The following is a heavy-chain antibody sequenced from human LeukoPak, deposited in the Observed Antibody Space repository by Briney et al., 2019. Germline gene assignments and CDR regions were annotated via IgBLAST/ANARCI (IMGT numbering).Heavy chain of an antibody. V-gene: IGHV3-74*01. J-gene: IGHJ4*02. CDR2: FNSDGITT. CDR1: GFTFSNYW. CDR3: ARGRYYLDS. Sequence: GGSLRLSCAASGFTFSNYWMHWVRQVPGKGLVWVSRFNSDGITTSYVDSVKGRFTISRDNAKNTLYLQMSSLRAEDTAVYFCARGRYYLDSWGQGTLVTVSS.